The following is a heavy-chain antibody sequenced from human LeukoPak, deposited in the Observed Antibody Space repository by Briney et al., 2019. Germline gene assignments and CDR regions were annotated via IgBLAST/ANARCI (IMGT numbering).Heavy chain of an antibody. V-gene: IGHV4-39*07. CDR3: ARDLYYDFWSGYSPSNWFDP. CDR2: IYYSGST. CDR1: GGSISSSSYY. Sequence: SETLSLTCTVSGGSISSSSYYWGWIRQPPGKGLEWIGSIYYSGSTYYNPSLKSRVTISVDTSKNQFSLKLSSVTAADTAVYYCARDLYYDFWSGYSPSNWFDPWGQGTLVTVSS. J-gene: IGHJ5*02. D-gene: IGHD3-3*01.